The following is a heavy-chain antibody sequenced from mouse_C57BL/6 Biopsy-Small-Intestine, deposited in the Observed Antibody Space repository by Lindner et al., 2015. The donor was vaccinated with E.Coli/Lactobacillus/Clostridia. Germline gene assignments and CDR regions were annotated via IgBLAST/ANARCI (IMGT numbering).Heavy chain of an antibody. V-gene: IGHV1-64*01. D-gene: IGHD2-13*01. CDR3: ARGGYADYVGGGY. Sequence: SVKVSCKASGYTFTNYYMHWVRQAPGQGLEWMGIINPSGGSTTYAQKFQGRLTMTRDTSTSTVYMELSSLRSEDTAVYYCARGGYADYVGGGYWGQGTLVTVSS. J-gene: IGHJ4*01. CDR1: GYTFTNYY. CDR2: INPSGGST.